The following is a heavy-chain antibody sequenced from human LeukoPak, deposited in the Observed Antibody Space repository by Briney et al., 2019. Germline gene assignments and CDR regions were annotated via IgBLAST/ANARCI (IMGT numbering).Heavy chain of an antibody. CDR2: MNPNSGDT. CDR1: GYTFTSYD. CDR3: ARGHYFDTFDI. Sequence: GASVKVSCKASGYTFTSYDINWVRQATGQGLEWMGWMNPNSGDTVYAQKFQGRVTMTRNTSINTAYMELSSLRSEDTAVYFCARGHYFDTFDIWGQGTRVSVSS. D-gene: IGHD3-10*01. J-gene: IGHJ3*02. V-gene: IGHV1-8*01.